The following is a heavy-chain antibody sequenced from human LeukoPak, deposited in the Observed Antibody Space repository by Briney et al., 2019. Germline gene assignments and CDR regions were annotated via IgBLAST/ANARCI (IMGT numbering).Heavy chain of an antibody. V-gene: IGHV1-8*01. CDR2: MSPNSGNT. D-gene: IGHD3/OR15-3a*01. Sequence: GASVKVSCKASGYIFTSYDINWVRQATGQRLEWLGWMSPNSGNTGYAQKFQGRVTMTRSTALSTAYMELSSLKSDDTAVYYCTRGPPNWGYDFWGQGTLATVSS. J-gene: IGHJ4*02. CDR1: GYIFTSYD. CDR3: TRGPPNWGYDF.